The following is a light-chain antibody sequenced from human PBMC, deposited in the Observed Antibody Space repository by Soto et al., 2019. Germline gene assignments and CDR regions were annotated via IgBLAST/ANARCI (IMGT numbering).Light chain of an antibody. V-gene: IGKV3-20*01. CDR1: QGLTSNF. CDR2: GAS. CDR3: QQYGSSPPKT. Sequence: EIVLTQSPGTLSLSPGERATLSCRASQGLTSNFLAWYQQKPGQAPSLLIYGASNRATGVPDRFSGGGSGTDFTLTISRLEPEDLAVYYCQQYGSSPPKTFGQGTKVDIK. J-gene: IGKJ1*01.